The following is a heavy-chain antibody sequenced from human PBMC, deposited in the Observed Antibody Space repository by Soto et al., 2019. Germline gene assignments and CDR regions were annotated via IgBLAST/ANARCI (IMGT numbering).Heavy chain of an antibody. CDR2: IYWDDDK. Sequence: QITLKESGPTLVRPAQTLTLTCDFSGYSLSTYHMGVAWIRQPPGKALEWVALIYWDDDKRYSRSLKDRLAISKETSSIQVVLTNTNMDPGDTPTYFCAHAGDYDLLTFDHWGPGTLVTVSS. V-gene: IGHV2-5*02. CDR3: AHAGDYDLLTFDH. D-gene: IGHD4-17*01. J-gene: IGHJ4*02. CDR1: GYSLSTYHMG.